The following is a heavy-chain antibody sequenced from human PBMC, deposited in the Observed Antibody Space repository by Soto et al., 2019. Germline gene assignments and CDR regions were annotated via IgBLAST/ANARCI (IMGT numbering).Heavy chain of an antibody. V-gene: IGHV3-48*01. J-gene: IGHJ6*03. D-gene: IGHD1-1*01. CDR2: ISSSSSTI. CDR3: ARFRRTGYYYMDV. Sequence: HPGGSLRLSCAASGLTFSSYSMNWVRQAPGKGLEWVSYISSSSSTIYYADSVKGRFTISRDNAKNSLYLQMNSLRAEDTAVYYCARFRRTGYYYMDVWGKGTTVTVSS. CDR1: GLTFSSYS.